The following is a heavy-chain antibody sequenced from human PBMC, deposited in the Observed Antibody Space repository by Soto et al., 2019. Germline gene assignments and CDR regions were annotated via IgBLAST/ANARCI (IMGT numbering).Heavy chain of an antibody. D-gene: IGHD2-2*01. J-gene: IGHJ4*02. CDR2: IFGGGST. Sequence: PGGSLRLSCAASGFTVSSNYMSWVRQAPGKGLEWVSVIFGGGSTYYADSVKGRFTISRDNSKNTLYLQMNSLRAEDTAVYYCAKDGEGDIVVVPAATFDYWGQGTLVTVSS. CDR3: AKDGEGDIVVVPAATFDY. CDR1: GFTVSSNY. V-gene: IGHV3-53*01.